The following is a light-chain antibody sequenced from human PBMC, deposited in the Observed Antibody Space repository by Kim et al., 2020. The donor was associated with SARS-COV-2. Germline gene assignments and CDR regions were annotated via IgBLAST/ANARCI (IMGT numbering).Light chain of an antibody. CDR2: ATS. Sequence: SPGERAALSCRASQSVSSSYLAWYQQKPGKAPRLVIYATSNRAIGIPDRFSGSGSGTDFTLTISRLEPEDFAVYYCQQYGSSPRTFGQGTKVDIK. V-gene: IGKV3-20*01. CDR1: QSVSSSY. J-gene: IGKJ1*01. CDR3: QQYGSSPRT.